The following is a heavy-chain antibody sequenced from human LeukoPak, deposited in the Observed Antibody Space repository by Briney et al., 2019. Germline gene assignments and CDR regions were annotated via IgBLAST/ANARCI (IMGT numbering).Heavy chain of an antibody. D-gene: IGHD6-19*01. CDR2: MNPNSGNT. J-gene: IGHJ4*02. CDR3: ASAAVAGTETAY. V-gene: IGHV1-8*01. CDR1: GYTFTSYD. Sequence: ASVKVSCKASGYTFTSYDINWVRQATGQGLEWMGWMNPNSGNTGYAQKFQGRVTMTRNTSISTAYMEPSSLRSEDTAVYYCASAAVAGTETAYWGQGTLVTVSS.